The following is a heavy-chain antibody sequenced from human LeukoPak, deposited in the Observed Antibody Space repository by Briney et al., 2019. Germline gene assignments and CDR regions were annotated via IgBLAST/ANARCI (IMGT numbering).Heavy chain of an antibody. CDR3: ARGQNYYDSSGYYSDFDY. J-gene: IGHJ4*02. V-gene: IGHV3-21*01. D-gene: IGHD3-22*01. CDR1: GFTFSSYS. CDR2: ISSSSSYI. Sequence: PGGSLRLSCAASGFTFSSYSMNWVRQAPGKGLEWVSSISSSSSYIYYADSVKGRFTISRDNAKNSLYLQTNSLRAEDTAVYYCARGQNYYDSSGYYSDFDYWGQGTLVTVSS.